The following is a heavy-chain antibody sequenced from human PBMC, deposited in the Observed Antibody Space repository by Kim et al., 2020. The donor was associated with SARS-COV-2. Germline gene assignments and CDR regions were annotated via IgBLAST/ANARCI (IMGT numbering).Heavy chain of an antibody. J-gene: IGHJ4*02. CDR2: VNAANDET. CDR1: GYTFKSYP. D-gene: IGHD4-4*01. V-gene: IGHV1-3*01. Sequence: ASVKVSCKPSGYTFKSYPIHWLRQAPGQRLEWMGWVNAANDETKYSQKFQGRVTITRDTSANTAYMDLRSLTFEDTAIYYCARDMNPTVYDYWGQGPLVTVSS. CDR3: ARDMNPTVYDY.